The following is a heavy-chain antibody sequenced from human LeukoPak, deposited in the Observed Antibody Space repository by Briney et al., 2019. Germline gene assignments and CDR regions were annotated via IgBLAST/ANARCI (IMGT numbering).Heavy chain of an antibody. CDR3: ARDGYSGYDGVQEFDY. V-gene: IGHV1-69*04. CDR1: GGTFSSYA. CDR2: IIPILGIA. Sequence: SVKVSCKASGGTFSSYAISWVRQAPGQGLEWMGRIIPILGIANYAQKFQGRVTITADKSTSTAYMELSSLRSEDTAVYYCARDGYSGYDGVQEFDYWGQGTLVTVSS. J-gene: IGHJ4*02. D-gene: IGHD5-12*01.